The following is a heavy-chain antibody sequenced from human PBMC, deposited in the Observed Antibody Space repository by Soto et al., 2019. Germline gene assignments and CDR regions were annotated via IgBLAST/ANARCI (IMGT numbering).Heavy chain of an antibody. CDR3: ARVMVVSGGESPWFGP. Sequence: ASVKVSCKASGYTFTSYDISWVRQAPGQGLEWMGWISAYNGNTNYAQRLQGRVTMTTDTSTSTAYMELRSLRSDDTAVYYCARVMVVSGGESPWFGPWGQGTLVTVSS. CDR1: GYTFTSYD. J-gene: IGHJ5*02. D-gene: IGHD2-15*01. CDR2: ISAYNGNT. V-gene: IGHV1-18*01.